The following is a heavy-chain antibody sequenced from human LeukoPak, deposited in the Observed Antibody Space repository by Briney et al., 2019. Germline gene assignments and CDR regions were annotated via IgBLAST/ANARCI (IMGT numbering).Heavy chain of an antibody. CDR2: ISYDGSNK. CDR3: ASDYSSSSKVSFDY. CDR1: GFTFSSYA. Sequence: GGSLRLSCAASGFTFSSYAMHWVRQAPGKGLEWVAVISYDGSNKYYADSVKGRFTISRDNSKNTLYLQMNSLRAKDTAVYYCASDYSSSSKVSFDYWGQGTLVTVSS. D-gene: IGHD6-6*01. V-gene: IGHV3-30*04. J-gene: IGHJ4*02.